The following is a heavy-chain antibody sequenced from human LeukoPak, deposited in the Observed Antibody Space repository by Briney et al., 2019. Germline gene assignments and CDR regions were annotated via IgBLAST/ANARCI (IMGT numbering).Heavy chain of an antibody. V-gene: IGHV3-30*02. CDR2: IRYDGSNK. CDR1: GFTFSSYG. Sequence: GGSLRLSCAASGFTFSSYGMHWVRQAPGKGLEWVAFIRYDGSNKYYADPVKGRFTISRDNSKNTLYLQMNSLKAEDTAVYYCARDSGTAFDIWGQGTMVTVSS. D-gene: IGHD6-13*01. J-gene: IGHJ3*02. CDR3: ARDSGTAFDI.